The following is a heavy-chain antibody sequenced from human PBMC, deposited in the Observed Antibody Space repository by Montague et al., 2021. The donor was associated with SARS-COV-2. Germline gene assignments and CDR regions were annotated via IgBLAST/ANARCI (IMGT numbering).Heavy chain of an antibody. CDR2: IYYSGST. D-gene: IGHD3-22*01. CDR3: ARHYYDSSGYYSPWYVDI. CDR1: GGSISSSSYY. V-gene: IGHV4-39*01. J-gene: IGHJ2*01. Sequence: SETLSLTCTVSGGSISSSSYYWGWIRQPPGKGLEWIGSIYYSGSTYYNPSLKSRVTISVDTSENQFSLKLSSVTAADTAVYYCARHYYDSSGYYSPWYVDIWGRGTLVTVSS.